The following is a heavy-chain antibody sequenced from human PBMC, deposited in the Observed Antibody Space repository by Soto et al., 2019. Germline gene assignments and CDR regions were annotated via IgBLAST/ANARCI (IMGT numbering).Heavy chain of an antibody. CDR1: GLDFSSEV. D-gene: IGHD1-26*01. CDR2: ISGSGRTI. V-gene: IGHV3-23*01. CDR3: AKVGPSYYYGMDV. J-gene: IGHJ6*02. Sequence: GGSLRLSCAASGLDFSSEVMCWVRQAPGKGLEWVSSISGSGRTIYHADSMRGRFAISSDNSKNSLYLQLNNLRVDDTAVYYCAKVGPSYYYGMDVWGQGTTVTVSS.